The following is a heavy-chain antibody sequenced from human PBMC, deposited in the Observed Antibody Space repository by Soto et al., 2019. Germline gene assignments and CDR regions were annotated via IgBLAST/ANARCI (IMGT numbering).Heavy chain of an antibody. CDR1: GLTFRSYG. Sequence: GGSMILSCAAAGLTFRSYGMNWVRQATGKGLEWVSSISSSSSYIYYADSVKGRFTISRDNAKNSLYLQMNSLRAEDTAVYYCARERILTPWDYYDSSGYGPFDYWGQGTLVTVSS. CDR2: ISSSSSYI. J-gene: IGHJ4*02. D-gene: IGHD3-22*01. CDR3: ARERILTPWDYYDSSGYGPFDY. V-gene: IGHV3-21*04.